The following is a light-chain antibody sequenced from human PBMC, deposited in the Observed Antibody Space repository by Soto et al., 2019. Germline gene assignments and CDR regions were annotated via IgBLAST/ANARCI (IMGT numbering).Light chain of an antibody. Sequence: EIVLTQSPATLSLSPGERATLSCRASQSVSSFLAWYQQRPGQAPRLLIYDASNRATGIPARFTGSGSGTDFTLTIRRLGAEDFAVYYCQERSHWPPITFGQGTRLEIK. V-gene: IGKV3-11*01. CDR2: DAS. CDR1: QSVSSF. CDR3: QERSHWPPIT. J-gene: IGKJ5*01.